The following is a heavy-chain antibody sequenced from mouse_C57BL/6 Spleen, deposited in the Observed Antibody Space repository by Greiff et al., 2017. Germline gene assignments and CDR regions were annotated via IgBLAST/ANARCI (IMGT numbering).Heavy chain of an antibody. CDR1: GYTFTSYW. CDR3: ARITTVVATEAY. Sequence: QVHVKQPGAELVKPGASVKLSCKASGYTFTSYWMHWVKQRPGQGLEWIGMIHPNSGSTNYNEKFKSKATLTVDKSSSTAYMQLSSLTSEDSAVYYCARITTVVATEAYWGQGTLVTVSA. J-gene: IGHJ3*01. D-gene: IGHD1-1*01. V-gene: IGHV1-64*01. CDR2: IHPNSGST.